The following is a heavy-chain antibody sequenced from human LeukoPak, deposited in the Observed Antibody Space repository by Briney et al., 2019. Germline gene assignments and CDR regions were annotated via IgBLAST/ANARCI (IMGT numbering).Heavy chain of an antibody. CDR2: INGDGSSS. CDR3: ARVRGRGQQQLVQIGAFDI. Sequence: GGSLRLSCAASGFTFSTYWMHWVRQAPGKGLVWVSRINGDGSSSNYADSVKGRFTIFRDNAKNTLYLQMNSLTAEDTAVYYCARVRGRGQQQLVQIGAFDIWGQGTMVTVSS. D-gene: IGHD6-13*01. CDR1: GFTFSTYW. J-gene: IGHJ3*02. V-gene: IGHV3-74*01.